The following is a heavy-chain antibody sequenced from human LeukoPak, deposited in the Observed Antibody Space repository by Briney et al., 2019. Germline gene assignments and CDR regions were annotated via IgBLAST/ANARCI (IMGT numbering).Heavy chain of an antibody. J-gene: IGHJ4*02. Sequence: PGGSLRPSCAASGFTFSRYWMTWVRQAPGKGLEWVANIKQDGSEKYYVDSVKGRFTISRDNAKNSLYLQMNSLRAEDTAVYYCARGRRTVTTYGHVDYWGQGTLVTVSS. V-gene: IGHV3-7*01. CDR3: ARGRRTVTTYGHVDY. CDR1: GFTFSRYW. D-gene: IGHD4-17*01. CDR2: IKQDGSEK.